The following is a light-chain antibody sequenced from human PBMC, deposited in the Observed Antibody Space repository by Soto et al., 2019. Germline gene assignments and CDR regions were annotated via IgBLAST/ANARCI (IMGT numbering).Light chain of an antibody. J-gene: IGLJ1*01. CDR2: GDR. V-gene: IGLV3-21*02. CDR1: KIGDKS. Sequence: SYELSQPPSVSVAPGQTARITCGGDKIGDKSVHWYQQKPGQAPAVVVYGDRDRPSGIPERFSGSNSGNTATLAISRVEAGDEAEHSCQVWESRSEYGFGTGTKVTVL. CDR3: QVWESRSEYG.